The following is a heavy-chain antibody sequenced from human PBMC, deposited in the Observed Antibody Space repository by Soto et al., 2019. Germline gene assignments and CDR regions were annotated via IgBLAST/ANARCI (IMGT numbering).Heavy chain of an antibody. Sequence: GGSLRLSCEVSGFRFSSYGVHWVRQAPGKGLEWVALISDDGRNTFYPDSVKGRFSISRDNSKNTVYLQMNSLRAEDTAVYYCAKDPRGNGDVTHYYNGMDVWGQGTTVTVSS. D-gene: IGHD4-17*01. CDR1: GFRFSSYG. V-gene: IGHV3-30*18. CDR2: ISDDGRNT. CDR3: AKDPRGNGDVTHYYNGMDV. J-gene: IGHJ6*02.